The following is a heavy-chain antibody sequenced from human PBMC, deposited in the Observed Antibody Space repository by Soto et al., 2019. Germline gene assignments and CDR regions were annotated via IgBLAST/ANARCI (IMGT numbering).Heavy chain of an antibody. Sequence: SETLSLTCTVSGGSISSGDYYWSWIRQPPGKGLEWIGYIYYSGCTYYNPSLKSRVTISVDTSKNQFSLKLSSVTAADTAVYYCARDLGGYCTNGVCGSPADWFDPWGQGTLVTVSS. D-gene: IGHD2-8*01. V-gene: IGHV4-30-4*01. CDR3: ARDLGGYCTNGVCGSPADWFDP. J-gene: IGHJ5*02. CDR2: IYYSGCT. CDR1: GGSISSGDYY.